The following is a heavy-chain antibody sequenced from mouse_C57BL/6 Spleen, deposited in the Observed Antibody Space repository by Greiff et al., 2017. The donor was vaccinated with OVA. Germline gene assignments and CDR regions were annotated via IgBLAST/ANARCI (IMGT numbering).Heavy chain of an antibody. V-gene: IGHV5-17*01. J-gene: IGHJ4*01. Sequence: EVQRVESGGGLVKPGGSLKLSCAASGFTFSDYGMHWVRQAPEKGLEWVAYISSGSSTIYYADTVKGRFTISRDNAKNTLFLQMTGLRSEDTAMYYCAREDYGYDGGYAMDYWGQGTSVTVSS. CDR1: GFTFSDYG. CDR3: AREDYGYDGGYAMDY. D-gene: IGHD2-2*01. CDR2: ISSGSSTI.